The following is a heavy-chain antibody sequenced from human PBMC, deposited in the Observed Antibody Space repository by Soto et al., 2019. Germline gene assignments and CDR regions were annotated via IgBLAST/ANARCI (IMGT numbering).Heavy chain of an antibody. CDR3: ARRDRSGFSYWLDT. Sequence: PSETLSVTCTVSGGSISYGYYWTWIRQHPGKGLEWIGSISASGSTSYNPSLKSRLTVSVDKSKNQFSLNLRSVTAADTAVYYCARRDRSGFSYWLDTWGQGTLVTVSS. CDR2: ISASGST. D-gene: IGHD3-22*01. V-gene: IGHV4-31*03. CDR1: GGSISYGYY. J-gene: IGHJ5*02.